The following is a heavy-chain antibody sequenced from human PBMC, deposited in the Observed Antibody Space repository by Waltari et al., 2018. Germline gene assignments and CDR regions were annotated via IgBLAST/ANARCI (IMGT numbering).Heavy chain of an antibody. V-gene: IGHV3-33*01. CDR2: RGYDGSNK. D-gene: IGHD3-22*01. CDR3: ARGYYYDSSGYYGSFDY. Sequence: QVQLVESGGGVVQPGRSLRLSCAASGFTFSSYGMHWVRQAPGKGLEWVAVRGYDGSNKYYADSVKGRFTISRDNSKNTLYLQMNSLRAEDTAVYYCARGYYYDSSGYYGSFDYWGQGTLVTVSS. J-gene: IGHJ4*02. CDR1: GFTFSSYG.